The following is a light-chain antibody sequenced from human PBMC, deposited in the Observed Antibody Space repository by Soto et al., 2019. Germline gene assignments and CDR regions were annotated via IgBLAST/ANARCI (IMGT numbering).Light chain of an antibody. CDR2: AAS. Sequence: DLVLTQSPDSLTVSLGERATINCKSSHSILSSSNNKNYLVWYQQKPGKAPKLLIYAASSLQSGVPSRFSGSGSGTDFTLTISSLQPEDFATYYCQQSYSTPITFGQGTRLEIK. V-gene: IGKV1-39*01. CDR3: QQSYSTPIT. CDR1: HSILSSSNNKNY. J-gene: IGKJ5*01.